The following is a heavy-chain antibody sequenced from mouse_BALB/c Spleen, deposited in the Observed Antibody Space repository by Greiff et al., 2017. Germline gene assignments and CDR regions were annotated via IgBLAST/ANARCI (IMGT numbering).Heavy chain of an antibody. CDR1: GYTFTSYW. D-gene: IGHD2-4*01. J-gene: IGHJ4*01. V-gene: IGHV1-69*02. CDR3: ARSRYDYDASMDY. Sequence: QVQLQQPGAELVKPGAPVKLSCKASGYTFTSYWMNWVKQRPGRGLEWIGRIDPSDSETHYNQKFKDKATLTVDKSSSTAYIQLSSLTSEDSAVYYCARSRYDYDASMDYWGQGTSVTVSS. CDR2: IDPSDSET.